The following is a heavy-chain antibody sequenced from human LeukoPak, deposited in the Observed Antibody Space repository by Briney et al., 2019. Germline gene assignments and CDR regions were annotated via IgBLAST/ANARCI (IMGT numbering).Heavy chain of an antibody. J-gene: IGHJ4*02. D-gene: IGHD6-13*01. CDR1: GFTVSSNY. CDR2: IYSGGST. Sequence: GGSLRLSCAASGFTVSSNYMSWVRQAPGKGLEWVSVIYSGGSTYYADSVKGRFTISRDNSKNTLYLQMNSLRAEDTAVCYCARDWGIAAAGIGWGQGTLVTVSS. CDR3: ARDWGIAAAGIG. V-gene: IGHV3-66*01.